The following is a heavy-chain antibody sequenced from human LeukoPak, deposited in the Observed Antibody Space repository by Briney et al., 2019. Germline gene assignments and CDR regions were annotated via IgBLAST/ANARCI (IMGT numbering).Heavy chain of an antibody. Sequence: PGGSLRLSCATSGFTFTTYTMNWVRQAPGKGLEWVSVIYSGGSTYYADSVKGRFTISRDNSKNTLYLQMNSLRAEDTAVYYCARGFPPLDYWGQGTLVTVSS. V-gene: IGHV3-66*01. J-gene: IGHJ4*02. CDR3: ARGFPPLDY. CDR1: GFTFTTYT. CDR2: IYSGGST.